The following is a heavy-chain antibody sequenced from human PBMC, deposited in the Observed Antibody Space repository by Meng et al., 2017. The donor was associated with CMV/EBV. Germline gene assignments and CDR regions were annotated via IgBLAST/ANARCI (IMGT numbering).Heavy chain of an antibody. CDR3: ARAPTYYDFWSGYYLFDY. CDR1: GYTFTGYY. V-gene: IGHV1-2*02. D-gene: IGHD3-3*01. J-gene: IGHJ4*02. CDR2: INPNSGGT. Sequence: ASVKVSCKASGYTFTGYYMHWVRQAPGQGLEWMGWINPNSGGTNYAQKLQGRVTMTTDTSTSTAYMELRSLRSDDTAVYYCARAPTYYDFWSGYYLFDYWGQGTLVTVSS.